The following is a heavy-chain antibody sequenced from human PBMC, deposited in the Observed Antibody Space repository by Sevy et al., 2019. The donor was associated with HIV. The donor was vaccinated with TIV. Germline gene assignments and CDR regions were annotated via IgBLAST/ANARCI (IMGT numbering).Heavy chain of an antibody. D-gene: IGHD2-8*01. CDR3: AKEPDIVLMVYAFRGYYFDY. Sequence: GGSLRLSCAASEFTFSSYAMSWVRQAPGKGLEWVSAISGSGGSTYYADSVKGRFTISRDNSKNTPYLQMNSLGAEDTAVYYCAKEPDIVLMVYAFRGYYFDYWGQGTLVTVSS. CDR2: ISGSGGST. J-gene: IGHJ4*02. V-gene: IGHV3-23*01. CDR1: EFTFSSYA.